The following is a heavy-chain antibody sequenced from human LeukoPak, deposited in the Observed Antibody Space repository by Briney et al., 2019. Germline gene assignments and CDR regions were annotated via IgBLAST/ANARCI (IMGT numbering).Heavy chain of an antibody. CDR2: ISSSSSYV. CDR3: AGHRNGGDYVHGFWDV. Sequence: GGSLRLSCAASGFTFSSYSMNWVRQAPGKGLEWVSSISSSSSYVYYADSVKGRFTISRDNAKNSLYLQMNSLRAEDTAVYYCAGHRNGGDYVHGFWDVWGKGTTVTVSS. CDR1: GFTFSSYS. J-gene: IGHJ6*04. V-gene: IGHV3-21*01. D-gene: IGHD4-17*01.